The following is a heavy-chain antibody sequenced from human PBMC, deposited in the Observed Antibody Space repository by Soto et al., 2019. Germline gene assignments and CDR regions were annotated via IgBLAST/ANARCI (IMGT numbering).Heavy chain of an antibody. V-gene: IGHV4-61*01. CDR2: IYNSRST. D-gene: IGHD3-10*01. CDR1: RGSVSSDLFY. Sequence: QVQLQESGPGLLRPSETLSLTCAVSRGSVSSDLFYWSWIRQPPGKGLEWIGYIYNSRSTNYNTSLKSRVTMSPDTPTHQSFMTLTSVTAADTAVYFCASEKRAGNWFDSWGQGTLVTVSS. CDR3: ASEKRAGNWFDS. J-gene: IGHJ5*01.